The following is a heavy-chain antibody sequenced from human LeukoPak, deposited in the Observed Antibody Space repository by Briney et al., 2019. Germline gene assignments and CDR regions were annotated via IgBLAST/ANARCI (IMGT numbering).Heavy chain of an antibody. V-gene: IGHV3-30*18. CDR2: ISYDGSNK. Sequence: GGSLRLSCAASGFTFSSYGMHWVRQAPGKGLEWVAVISYDGSNKYYADSVKGRFTISRDNSKNTLYLQMSSLRAEDTAVYYCAKDRRTTETFDYWGQGTLVTVSS. CDR1: GFTFSSYG. D-gene: IGHD1-1*01. J-gene: IGHJ4*02. CDR3: AKDRRTTETFDY.